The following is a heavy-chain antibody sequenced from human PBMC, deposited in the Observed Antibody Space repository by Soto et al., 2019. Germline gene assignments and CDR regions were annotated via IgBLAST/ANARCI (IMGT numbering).Heavy chain of an antibody. Sequence: ASAKVSCKASGYTFTSYYMHWVRQAPGQGLEWMGIINPSGGSTSYAQKFQGRVTMTRDTSTSTVYMELSSLRSEDTAVYYCARGGAGYYDSSGSHSFDYWGQGTLVPVSS. D-gene: IGHD3-22*01. CDR3: ARGGAGYYDSSGSHSFDY. J-gene: IGHJ4*02. CDR2: INPSGGST. CDR1: GYTFTSYY. V-gene: IGHV1-46*01.